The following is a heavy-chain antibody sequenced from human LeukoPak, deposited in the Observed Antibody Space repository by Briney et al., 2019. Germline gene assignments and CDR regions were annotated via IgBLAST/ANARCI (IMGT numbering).Heavy chain of an antibody. V-gene: IGHV1-2*02. Sequence: ASVKVSCKTSAYTFTGYYMHWVRQAPGQGLEWMGWINPNSGGTNYAQKLQGRVTMTTDTSTSTAYMELRSLRSDDTAVYYCARDVYDSSGYLFWFDPWGQGTLVTVSS. CDR1: AYTFTGYY. J-gene: IGHJ5*02. CDR3: ARDVYDSSGYLFWFDP. D-gene: IGHD3-22*01. CDR2: INPNSGGT.